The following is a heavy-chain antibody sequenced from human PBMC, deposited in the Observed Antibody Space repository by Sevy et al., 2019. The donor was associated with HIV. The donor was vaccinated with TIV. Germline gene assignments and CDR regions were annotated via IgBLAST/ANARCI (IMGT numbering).Heavy chain of an antibody. D-gene: IGHD5-18*01. CDR2: IKSKTDGGTT. J-gene: IGHJ4*02. V-gene: IGHV3-15*07. CDR3: STDGGGYNYGYSFDY. CDR1: GFTFSNAW. Sequence: GGSLRLSCAASGFTFSNAWMNWVRQAPGKGLEWVGRIKSKTDGGTTDYPAPVKARFTISRDDSKNTLYLQMNSLKTEDTAVYYCSTDGGGYNYGYSFDYWGQGTLVTVSS.